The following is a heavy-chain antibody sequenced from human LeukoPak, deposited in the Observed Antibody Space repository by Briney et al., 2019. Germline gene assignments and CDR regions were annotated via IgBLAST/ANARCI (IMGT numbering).Heavy chain of an antibody. Sequence: SVKVSCKASGGTFSSYAISWVRQAPGQGLEWMGRIIPILGIANYAQKFQGRVTITADKSTSTAYMELSSLRSEDTAVYYCARLVAAASEGYGMDVWGQGTTVTVSS. CDR3: ARLVAAASEGYGMDV. D-gene: IGHD6-13*01. J-gene: IGHJ6*02. CDR1: GGTFSSYA. CDR2: IIPILGIA. V-gene: IGHV1-69*04.